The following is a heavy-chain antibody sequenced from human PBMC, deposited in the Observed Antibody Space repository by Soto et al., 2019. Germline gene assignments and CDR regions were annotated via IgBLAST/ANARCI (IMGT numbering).Heavy chain of an antibody. CDR2: ISGSGGDT. V-gene: IGHV3-23*01. J-gene: IGHJ2*01. CDR3: AKDLRVGRYRYFDL. CDR1: GFTFSSYA. Sequence: EVQLLESGGGLVQPGGSLRLSCAASGFTFSSYAMSWVRQAPGKGLEWVSTISGSGGDTYYADSVKGRFSIARDNSKNTLYLQMNSLRAEDKAVYYCAKDLRVGRYRYFDLWGRGALVTVSS.